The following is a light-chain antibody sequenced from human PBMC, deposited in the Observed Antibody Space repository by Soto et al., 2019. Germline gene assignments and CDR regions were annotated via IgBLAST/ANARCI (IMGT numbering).Light chain of an antibody. CDR1: QSVSSY. J-gene: IGKJ5*01. Sequence: EIVLTQSPATLSLSPGERATLSCRACQSVSSYLAWYQQKPGQAPRLLIYDASNRATGIPGRFSGSGSGTDFTLTISSLEPEDFAVYYCQQRRNWPLITFGQGTRLEIK. CDR3: QQRRNWPLIT. V-gene: IGKV3-11*01. CDR2: DAS.